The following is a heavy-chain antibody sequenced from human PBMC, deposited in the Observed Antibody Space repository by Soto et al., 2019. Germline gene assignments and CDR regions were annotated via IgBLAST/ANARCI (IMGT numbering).Heavy chain of an antibody. V-gene: IGHV3-11*05. CDR2: ISSSSSYT. CDR1: GFTFSDYY. Sequence: AGGSLRLSCAASGFTFSDYYMSWIRQAPGKGLEWVSYISSSSSYTNYADSVKGRFTISRDNAKNSLYLQMNSLRAEDTAVYYCARVLGKVVWELLRGWFDPWGQGTLVTVSS. D-gene: IGHD1-26*01. J-gene: IGHJ5*02. CDR3: ARVLGKVVWELLRGWFDP.